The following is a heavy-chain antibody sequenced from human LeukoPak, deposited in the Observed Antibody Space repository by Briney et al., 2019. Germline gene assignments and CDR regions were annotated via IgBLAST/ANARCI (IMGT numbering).Heavy chain of an antibody. CDR3: ARMAVCSSTSCSPPYYYYYMDV. J-gene: IGHJ6*03. CDR1: GGSISSYY. CDR2: IYTSGST. V-gene: IGHV4-4*07. D-gene: IGHD2-2*01. Sequence: SETLSLTCTVSGGSISSYYWSWIRRPAGKGLEWIGRIYTSGSTNYNPSLKSRVTMSVDTSKNQFSLKLSSVTAADTAVYYCARMAVCSSTSCSPPYYYYYMDVWGKGTTVTVSS.